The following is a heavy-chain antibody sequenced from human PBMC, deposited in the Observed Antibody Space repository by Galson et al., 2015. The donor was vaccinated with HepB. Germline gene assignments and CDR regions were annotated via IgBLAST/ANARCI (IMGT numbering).Heavy chain of an antibody. CDR3: ARHRGPIHSSLNWFDP. J-gene: IGHJ5*02. CDR2: IYYSGST. D-gene: IGHD6-13*01. Sequence: SETLSLTCTVSGGSISSSSYYWGWIRQPPGTGLEWIGSIYYSGSTYYNPSLKSRVTISVDTSKNQFSLKLSSVTAADTAVYYCARHRGPIHSSLNWFDPWGQGTLVTVSS. V-gene: IGHV4-39*01. CDR1: GGSISSSSYY.